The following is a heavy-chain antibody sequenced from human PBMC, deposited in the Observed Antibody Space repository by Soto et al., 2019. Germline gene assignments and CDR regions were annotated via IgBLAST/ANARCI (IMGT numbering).Heavy chain of an antibody. CDR3: ARDGDYGGQQY. Sequence: SETLSLTCSVSGDSISNSYWSWIRQTPGKGLEWIGYVYNIGSTNYNPSLRSRVTIAADTSKNQISLRLRSVTAADTAVYYCARDGDYGGQQYWGQGTLVTVSS. V-gene: IGHV4-59*01. D-gene: IGHD3-16*01. CDR1: GDSISNSY. CDR2: VYNIGST. J-gene: IGHJ4*02.